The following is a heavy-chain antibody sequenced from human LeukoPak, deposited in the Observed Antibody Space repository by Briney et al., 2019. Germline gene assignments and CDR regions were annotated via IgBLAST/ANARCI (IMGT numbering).Heavy chain of an antibody. CDR1: GGTFSSYA. Sequence: SVKVSCKASGGTFSSYAISWVRQAPGQGLEWMGGIIPIFGTANYAQKFQGRVTMTRDTSISTAYMELSRLRSDDTAVYYCARTSPQVLRFLEWLLQDFDYWGQGTLVTVSS. CDR3: ARTSPQVLRFLEWLLQDFDY. CDR2: IIPIFGTA. V-gene: IGHV1-69*05. D-gene: IGHD3-3*01. J-gene: IGHJ4*02.